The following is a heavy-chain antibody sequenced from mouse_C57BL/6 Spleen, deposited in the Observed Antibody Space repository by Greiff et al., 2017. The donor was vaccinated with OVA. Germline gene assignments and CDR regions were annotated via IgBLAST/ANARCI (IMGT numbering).Heavy chain of an antibody. CDR2: IYWDDDK. D-gene: IGHD2-4*01. Sequence: QVTLKESGPGILQSSQTLSLTCSFSGFSLSTSGMGVSWLRQPSGKGLEWLATIYWDDDKRYNPSLKSRPTISKATSRHQVFLKITSVDTAATATSYCARRGDYEDYYAMDYWGQGTSVTVSS. V-gene: IGHV8-12*01. J-gene: IGHJ4*01. CDR3: ARRGDYEDYYAMDY. CDR1: GFSLSTSGMG.